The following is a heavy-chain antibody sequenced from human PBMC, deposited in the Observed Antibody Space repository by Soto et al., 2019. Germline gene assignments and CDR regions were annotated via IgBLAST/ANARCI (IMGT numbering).Heavy chain of an antibody. CDR1: GFTFNTYG. Sequence: PGGSLRLSCAASGFTFNTYGMHWARQAPGTGLEWVAVISYDGSNKYYAESVKGRFTTSRDDSKNTLYQQMNNLRPEDTAVYYCARVSRAMIVVVITVSFEYWDQGTLVTVSS. V-gene: IGHV3-30*03. CDR3: ARVSRAMIVVVITVSFEY. CDR2: ISYDGSNK. D-gene: IGHD3-22*01. J-gene: IGHJ4*02.